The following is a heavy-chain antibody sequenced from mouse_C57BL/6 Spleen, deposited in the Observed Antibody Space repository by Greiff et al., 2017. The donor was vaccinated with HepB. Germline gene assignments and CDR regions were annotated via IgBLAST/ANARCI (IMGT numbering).Heavy chain of an antibody. Sequence: VQLQESGAELVKPGASVKLSCKASGYTFTSYWMQWVKQRPGQGLEWIGEIDPSDSYTNYNQKFKGKATLTVDTSSSTAYMQLSSLTSEDSAVYYCARGDYGGYFDYWGQGTTLTVSS. CDR1: GYTFTSYW. CDR2: IDPSDSYT. V-gene: IGHV1-50*01. CDR3: ARGDYGGYFDY. J-gene: IGHJ2*01. D-gene: IGHD1-1*01.